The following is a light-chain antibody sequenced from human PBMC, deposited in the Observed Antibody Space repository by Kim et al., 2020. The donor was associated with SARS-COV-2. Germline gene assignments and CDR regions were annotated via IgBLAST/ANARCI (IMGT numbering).Light chain of an antibody. CDR3: QAWDSSTFV. CDR2: QDS. J-gene: IGLJ1*01. V-gene: IGLV3-1*01. CDR1: KLGDKY. Sequence: VSPGKTGSITCSGDKLGDKYAWWYQQKPGTSPVLVIYQDSKRPSGIPERFSGSNSGNTATLTISGTPAMDEADYYCQAWDSSTFVFGTGTKVTVL.